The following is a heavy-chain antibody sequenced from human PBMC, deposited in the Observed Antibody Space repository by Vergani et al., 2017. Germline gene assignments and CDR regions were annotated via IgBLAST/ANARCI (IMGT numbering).Heavy chain of an antibody. CDR3: ARGHVSGIQLWLGYYYYMDV. CDR1: GYTFTSYD. V-gene: IGHV1-8*02. Sequence: QVQLVQSGAEVKKPGASVKVSCKASGYTFTSYDINWVRQATGQGLEWMGWMNPNSGNTGYAQKFQGRVTMTRNTSISTAYMELSSLRSEDTAVYYCARGHVSGIQLWLGYYYYMDVWGKGTTVTVSS. J-gene: IGHJ6*03. D-gene: IGHD5-18*01. CDR2: MNPNSGNT.